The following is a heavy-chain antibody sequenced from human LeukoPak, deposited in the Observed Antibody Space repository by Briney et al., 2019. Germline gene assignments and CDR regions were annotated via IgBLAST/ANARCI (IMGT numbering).Heavy chain of an antibody. CDR3: ARGYSSSSTAFDY. CDR2: IYYSGST. J-gene: IGHJ4*02. D-gene: IGHD6-6*01. V-gene: IGHV4-59*12. Sequence: PSETLSLTCTVSGGSISSYYWSWIRQPPGKGLEWIGYIYYSGSTNYNPSLKSRVTISVDTSKNQFSLKLSSATAADTAVYYCARGYSSSSTAFDYWGQGTLVTVSS. CDR1: GGSISSYY.